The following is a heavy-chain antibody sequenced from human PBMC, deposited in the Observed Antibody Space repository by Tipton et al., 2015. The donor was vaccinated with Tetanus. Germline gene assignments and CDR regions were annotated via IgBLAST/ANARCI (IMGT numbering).Heavy chain of an antibody. CDR2: IYYSGSS. Sequence: TLSLTCTVSGDSISRGGYFWNWIRQRPGKGPEWTGYIYYSGSSYYNPSLKSRLSMSVDTSKNQFSLNLTSVTAADTAVYYCARDQGGGRVVRLNWFDPWGQGTLVTVSS. J-gene: IGHJ5*02. CDR3: ARDQGGGRVVRLNWFDP. V-gene: IGHV4-31*03. CDR1: GDSISRGGYF. D-gene: IGHD6-6*01.